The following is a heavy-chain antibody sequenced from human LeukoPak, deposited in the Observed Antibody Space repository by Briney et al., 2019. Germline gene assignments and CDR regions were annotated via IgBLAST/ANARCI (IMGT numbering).Heavy chain of an antibody. D-gene: IGHD3-3*01. CDR2: INSDGSST. Sequence: GGSLGLSCAASGFTFSTYWMHWVRQAPGKGLVCVSRINSDGSSTNYADSVKGRFTISRDNAKNSLYLQMNSLRAEDTALYYCAKGSYDFYYYGMDVWGQGTTVTVSS. CDR1: GFTFSTYW. CDR3: AKGSYDFYYYGMDV. J-gene: IGHJ6*02. V-gene: IGHV3-74*01.